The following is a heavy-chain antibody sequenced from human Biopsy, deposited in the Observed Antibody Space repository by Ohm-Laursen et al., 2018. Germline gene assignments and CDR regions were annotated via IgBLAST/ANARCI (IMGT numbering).Heavy chain of an antibody. CDR2: FDPEEGQR. Sequence: SVKASCKVSGDRFTEFSIHWVRQAPGKGLEWMGGFDPEEGQRTYAQKFQGRLTMTEDTSADTAYMELRGLRSEDAAVYYCAADSENCGGDCYIYWGQGTQVTVSS. J-gene: IGHJ4*02. CDR1: GDRFTEFS. D-gene: IGHD2-21*02. CDR3: AADSENCGGDCYIY. V-gene: IGHV1-24*01.